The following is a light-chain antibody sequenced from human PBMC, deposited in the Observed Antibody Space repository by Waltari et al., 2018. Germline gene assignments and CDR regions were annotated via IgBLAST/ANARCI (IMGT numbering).Light chain of an antibody. CDR2: GAS. CDR3: QHYSSSPPAYT. CDR1: QSVSSSS. Sequence: EIVLTQSPGTLSLSPGERATLSCRASQSVSSSSLAWYQQRPGQAPRLLIYGASSRATGISDRFSGSGSGTDFTLTISRLEPEDFAVYYCQHYSSSPPAYTFGQGTKLEIK. V-gene: IGKV3-20*01. J-gene: IGKJ2*01.